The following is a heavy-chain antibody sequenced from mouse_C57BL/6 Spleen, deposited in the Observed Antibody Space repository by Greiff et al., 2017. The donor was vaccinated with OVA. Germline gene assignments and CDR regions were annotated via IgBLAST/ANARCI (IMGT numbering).Heavy chain of an antibody. J-gene: IGHJ3*01. CDR3: AREVELGRFAY. CDR1: GYSITSGYY. D-gene: IGHD4-1*01. V-gene: IGHV3-6*01. Sequence: ESGPGLVKPSQSLSLTCSAPGYSITSGYYWNWIRQFPGNKLEWMGYISYDGSNNYNPSLKNRISITRDTSKNQFFLKLNSVTTEDTATYYCAREVELGRFAYWGQGTLVTVSA. CDR2: ISYDGSN.